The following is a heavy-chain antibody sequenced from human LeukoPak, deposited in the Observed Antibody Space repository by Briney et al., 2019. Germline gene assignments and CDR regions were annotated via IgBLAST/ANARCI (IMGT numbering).Heavy chain of an antibody. J-gene: IGHJ6*02. Sequence: RGSLRLSCAASGFTFCSYEINWVRQAPGQGLEWVSYISSSGSTIYYADSVKGRYTISRDNAKNSLYLQMNSLRAEDTAVYYCARESRYGMDVWGQGTTVTVSS. CDR3: ARESRYGMDV. V-gene: IGHV3-48*03. CDR1: GFTFCSYE. CDR2: ISSSGSTI.